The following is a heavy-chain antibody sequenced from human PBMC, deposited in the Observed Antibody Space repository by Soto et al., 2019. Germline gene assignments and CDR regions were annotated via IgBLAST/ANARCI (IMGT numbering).Heavy chain of an antibody. V-gene: IGHV2-5*02. Sequence: QITLKESGPTLVKPTQTLTLTCTFSGFSLTTSGVNVGWIRQPPGKALEWLALIYWDDDKRYSPSLKSRLTITKDXXNXQXXLTMTHMDPVDTATYYCTHSRLPSALTTSAEYFQHWGQGTLVTVSS. CDR2: IYWDDDK. CDR3: THSRLPSALTTSAEYFQH. D-gene: IGHD4-4*01. J-gene: IGHJ1*01. CDR1: GFSLTTSGVN.